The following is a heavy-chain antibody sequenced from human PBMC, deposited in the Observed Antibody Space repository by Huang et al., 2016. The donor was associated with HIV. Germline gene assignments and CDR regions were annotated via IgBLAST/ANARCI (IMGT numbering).Heavy chain of an antibody. CDR3: AKGSERSLTGPKYQYYFDY. J-gene: IGHJ4*02. CDR1: IFTFSTSA. CDR2: ISGSGSST. V-gene: IGHV3-23*01. D-gene: IGHD3-3*01. Sequence: EVQLLESGGGLVQPGGSLRLSCAASIFTFSTSAMSWVSQAPGKGLEWVSGISGSGSSTDDADSVKGRFTISRDNSRNTLYLQMKSLRVEDTAIYYCAKGSERSLTGPKYQYYFDYWGQGTLVTVSS.